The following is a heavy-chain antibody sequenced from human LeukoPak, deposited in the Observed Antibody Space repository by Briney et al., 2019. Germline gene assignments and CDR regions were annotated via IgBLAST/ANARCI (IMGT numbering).Heavy chain of an antibody. CDR3: ARGALTIFGYNY. J-gene: IGHJ4*02. CDR1: GGSFSGYY. V-gene: IGHV4-34*01. Sequence: SETLFLTCAVHGGSFSGYYWSWIRQPPGKGLEWIGEINHSGSTNYNPSLKSRVTISVDTSKNQFSLKLSSVTAADTAVYYCARGALTIFGYNYWGQGTLVTVSS. CDR2: INHSGST. D-gene: IGHD3-3*01.